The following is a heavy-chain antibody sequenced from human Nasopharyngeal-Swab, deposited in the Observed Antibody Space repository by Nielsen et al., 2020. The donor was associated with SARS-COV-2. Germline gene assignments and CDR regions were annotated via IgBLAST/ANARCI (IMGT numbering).Heavy chain of an antibody. J-gene: IGHJ4*02. Sequence: ASVKVSCKASGYTFINYGISWVRQAPGQGLEWMGWISAYNGNTNYAQKLQGRVTMTTDTSTSTAYMELRSLRSDDTAVYYCARDVTTVTTPYFDYWGQGTRGTVSS. D-gene: IGHD4-17*01. CDR3: ARDVTTVTTPYFDY. V-gene: IGHV1-18*01. CDR1: GYTFINYG. CDR2: ISAYNGNT.